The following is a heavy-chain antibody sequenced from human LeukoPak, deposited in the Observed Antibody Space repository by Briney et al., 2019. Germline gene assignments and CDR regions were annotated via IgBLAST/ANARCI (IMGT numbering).Heavy chain of an antibody. Sequence: GGSLRLSCAASGFTFSDHYMDWVRQAPGKGLEWVSAISGSGGSTYYADSVKGRFTISRDNSKNTLYLQMNSLRAEDTAVYYCAKERIGQWPPDYWGQGTLVTVSS. V-gene: IGHV3-23*01. J-gene: IGHJ4*02. CDR2: ISGSGGST. D-gene: IGHD6-19*01. CDR3: AKERIGQWPPDY. CDR1: GFTFSDHY.